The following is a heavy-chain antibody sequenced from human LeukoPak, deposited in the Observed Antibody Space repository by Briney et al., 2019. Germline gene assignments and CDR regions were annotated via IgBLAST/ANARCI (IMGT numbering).Heavy chain of an antibody. D-gene: IGHD2-2*01. CDR2: KYYSGST. V-gene: IGHV4-31*03. Sequence: SETLSLTCNVSGVSVSDGRYYWTWIRQHPGKGLEWIGYKYYSGSTKSTPSLKSRLTISIDTSKNQFSLQLSSVTAADTATYYCATPYCSGISCLDVFNMWGQGTRVTVSS. J-gene: IGHJ3*02. CDR1: GVSVSDGRYY. CDR3: ATPYCSGISCLDVFNM.